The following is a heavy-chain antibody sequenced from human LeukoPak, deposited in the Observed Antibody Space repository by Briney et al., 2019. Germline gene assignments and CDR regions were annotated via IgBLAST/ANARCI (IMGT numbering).Heavy chain of an antibody. CDR1: GFILSTSE. J-gene: IGHJ6*03. Sequence: GGSLRLSCVASGFILSTSEMNWVRQAPGRGLDWVSFIASDGTIYYADSVRGRFTLSRDNAKNSLYLQMNSLRAEDTAVYYCATSFSGWGTYHYMNVWGKGTTVTISS. CDR3: ATSFSGWGTYHYMNV. D-gene: IGHD6-19*01. V-gene: IGHV3-48*03. CDR2: IASDGTI.